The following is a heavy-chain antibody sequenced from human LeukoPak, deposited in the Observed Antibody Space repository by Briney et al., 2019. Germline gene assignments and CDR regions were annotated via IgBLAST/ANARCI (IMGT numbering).Heavy chain of an antibody. CDR1: GFTFSSYG. CDR3: ARPFTMIVVVRSCFDY. V-gene: IGHV3-48*01. CDR2: ISSSSSTI. D-gene: IGHD3-22*01. Sequence: GGSLRLSCAASGFTFSSYGMTWVRQAPGKGLEWVSYISSSSSTIYYADSVKGRFTISRDNAKNSLYLQLNSLRAEDTAVYYCARPFTMIVVVRSCFDYWGQGTLVTVSS. J-gene: IGHJ4*02.